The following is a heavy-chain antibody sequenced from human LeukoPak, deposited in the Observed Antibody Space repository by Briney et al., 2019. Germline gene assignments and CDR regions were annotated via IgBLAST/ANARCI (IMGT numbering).Heavy chain of an antibody. V-gene: IGHV4-39*07. D-gene: IGHD3-22*01. CDR3: AATWDSSGNEGSYYYYGMDV. Sequence: TSETLSLTCTVSGGSISSSSYYWGWIRQPPGKGLEWIGSIYYSGSTYYNPSLKSRVTISVDTSKNQFSLKLSSVAAADTAVYYCAATWDSSGNEGSYYYYGMDVWGQGTTVTVSS. CDR1: GGSISSSSYY. J-gene: IGHJ6*02. CDR2: IYYSGST.